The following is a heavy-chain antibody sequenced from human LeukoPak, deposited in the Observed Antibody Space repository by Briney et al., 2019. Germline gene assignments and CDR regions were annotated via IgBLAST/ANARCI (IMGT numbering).Heavy chain of an antibody. CDR3: ARASEGIGYFDT. Sequence: SETLSLTCAVSGAPFSNDYWSWVRQAPGKGLEWIGYIYHNGRTNYSPSLKNRITMSIDTSQNQFSLKLTSVTAADTAVYYCARASEGIGYFDTWGRGSLVTVSS. J-gene: IGHJ4*02. V-gene: IGHV4-59*01. CDR1: GAPFSNDY. D-gene: IGHD3-3*01. CDR2: IYHNGRT.